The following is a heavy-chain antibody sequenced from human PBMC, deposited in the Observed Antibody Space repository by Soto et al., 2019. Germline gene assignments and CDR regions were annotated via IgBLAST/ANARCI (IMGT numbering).Heavy chain of an antibody. CDR1: GGSFTGYY. D-gene: IGHD6-19*01. Sequence: PSETLSLTCAVYGGSFTGYYWSWIRQPPGKGLEWIGEINHSGSTNYNPSLKSRVTISVDTSKNQFSLKLSSVTAADTAVYYCARCRSVAGRYYYYGMDVWGQGTTVTVSS. CDR3: ARCRSVAGRYYYYGMDV. J-gene: IGHJ6*02. V-gene: IGHV4-34*01. CDR2: INHSGST.